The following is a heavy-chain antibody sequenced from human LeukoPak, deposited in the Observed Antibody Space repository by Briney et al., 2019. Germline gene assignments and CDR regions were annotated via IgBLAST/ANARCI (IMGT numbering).Heavy chain of an antibody. CDR3: VKETAFYDH. J-gene: IGHJ4*02. D-gene: IGHD2/OR15-2a*01. Sequence: TGGSLRLSCSASGFTFSGSPMHWVRQAPGKGLEYVSAISSDGVSTYYGASVKGRFTISRDNSKNTLYLQMSSLRAEDTALYYCVKETAFYDHWGPGTLVTVSS. CDR1: GFTFSGSP. V-gene: IGHV3-64D*06. CDR2: ISSDGVST.